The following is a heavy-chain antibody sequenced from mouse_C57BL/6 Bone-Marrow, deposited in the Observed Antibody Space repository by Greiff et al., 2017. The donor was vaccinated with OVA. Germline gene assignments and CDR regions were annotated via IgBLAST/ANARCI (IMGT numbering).Heavy chain of an antibody. Sequence: VQLQQPGAELVKPGASVKLSCKASGYTFTSYWITWVKQRPGQGLEWIGDIYPGSGSTNYNEKFKGKATLTVDTSSSTAYMQLSSLTSEDSAVYYCARMSKRYFDGWGQGTTLPVSS. CDR3: ARMSKRYFDG. J-gene: IGHJ2*01. CDR1: GYTFTSYW. V-gene: IGHV1-55*01. CDR2: IYPGSGST. D-gene: IGHD2-5*01.